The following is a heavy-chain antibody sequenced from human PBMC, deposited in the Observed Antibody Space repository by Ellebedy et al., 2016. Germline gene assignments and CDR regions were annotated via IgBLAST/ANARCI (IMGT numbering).Heavy chain of an antibody. V-gene: IGHV1-2*06. D-gene: IGHD5-18*01. J-gene: IGHJ3*01. CDR1: GFTFSVVPY. Sequence: ASVKVSCXTSGFTFSVVPYIHWVRQAPGQRPEWMGHINPNNGVTDYAQKFRGRVTMTTDKSINTVYLDFNRLSLDDTAVYFCAREAAIQLWLRDPLDLWGQGTVIIVSS. CDR2: INPNNGVT. CDR3: AREAAIQLWLRDPLDL.